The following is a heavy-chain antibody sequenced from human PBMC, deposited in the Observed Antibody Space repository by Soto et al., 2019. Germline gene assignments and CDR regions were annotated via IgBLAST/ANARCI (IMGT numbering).Heavy chain of an antibody. CDR3: VRGRGGD. CDR2: ISNSGTYT. Sequence: QAQLVESGGDLVKPGGSLRLSCAASGFTFSDYYMTWIRQAPGKGLEWISYISNSGTYTNYADSVKARFTISRDNAKNSLYLRMTGLRAEDTAVYYCVRGRGGDWGQRTLVTVSS. V-gene: IGHV3-11*06. D-gene: IGHD3-10*01. CDR1: GFTFSDYY. J-gene: IGHJ4*02.